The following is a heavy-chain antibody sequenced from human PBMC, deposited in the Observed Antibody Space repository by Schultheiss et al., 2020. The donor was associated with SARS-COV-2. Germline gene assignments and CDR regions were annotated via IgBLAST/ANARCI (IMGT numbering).Heavy chain of an antibody. Sequence: SQTLSLTCTVSGDSINSGGYYWSWVRQPPGKGLEWLGHIFVRGNTNYNPSLKSRVTISLDTSRNQFSLKLTSVTAADTAVYYCARNWNGTPYYFNAWGQGTLVTVSS. CDR1: GDSINSGGYY. D-gene: IGHD1-1*01. CDR2: IFVRGNT. V-gene: IGHV4-61*08. J-gene: IGHJ4*02. CDR3: ARNWNGTPYYFNA.